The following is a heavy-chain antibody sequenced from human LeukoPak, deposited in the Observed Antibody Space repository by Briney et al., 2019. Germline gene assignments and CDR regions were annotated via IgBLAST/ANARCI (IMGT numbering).Heavy chain of an antibody. CDR3: ARVAVVAATTPRDY. CDR2: IIPIFGTA. V-gene: IGHV1-69*01. D-gene: IGHD2-15*01. Sequence: SVKVSCKASGGTFSSYAISWVRQAPGQGLEWMGGIIPIFGTANYAQKFQGRVTITADEPTSTAYMELSSLRSEDTAVYYCARVAVVAATTPRDYWGQGTLVTVSS. J-gene: IGHJ4*02. CDR1: GGTFSSYA.